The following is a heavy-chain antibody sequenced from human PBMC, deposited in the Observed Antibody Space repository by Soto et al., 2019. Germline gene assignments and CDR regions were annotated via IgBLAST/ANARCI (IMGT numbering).Heavy chain of an antibody. CDR1: GGSISRYY. CDR2: IYYSGST. V-gene: IGHV4-59*01. J-gene: IGHJ5*02. CDR3: ARDPGSGSYYGWFDP. D-gene: IGHD3-10*01. Sequence: QVQLQESGPGLVKPSETLSLTCTVSGGSISRYYWNWIRQPPGKGLEWIGYIYYSGSTNYNPSLKSRVTIXEDXSXSQFSLKLSSVTAADTAVYYCARDPGSGSYYGWFDPWGQGTLVTVSS.